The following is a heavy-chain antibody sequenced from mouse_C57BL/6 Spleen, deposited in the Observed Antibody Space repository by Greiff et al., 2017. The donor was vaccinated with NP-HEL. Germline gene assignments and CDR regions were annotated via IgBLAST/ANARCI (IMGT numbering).Heavy chain of an antibody. J-gene: IGHJ1*03. Sequence: VQLQQSGPELVKPGASVKISCKASGYTFTDYYMNWVKQSHGKSLEWIGDINPNNGGTSYNQKFKGKATLTVDKSSSTAYMELRSLTSEDSAVYYCAREDYYGSSLDWYFDVWGTGTTVTVSS. CDR2: INPNNGGT. V-gene: IGHV1-26*01. CDR1: GYTFTDYY. D-gene: IGHD1-1*01. CDR3: AREDYYGSSLDWYFDV.